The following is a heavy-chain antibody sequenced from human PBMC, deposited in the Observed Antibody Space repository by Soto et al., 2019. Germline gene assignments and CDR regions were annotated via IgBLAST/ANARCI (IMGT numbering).Heavy chain of an antibody. J-gene: IGHJ4*02. CDR2: IYYSGSP. V-gene: IGHV4-39*01. D-gene: IGHD3-16*01. Sequence: REWIGSIYYSGSPYYNPSLKSRVTISVDTSKNQFSLKLSSVTAADTAVYYCARLFYDYVWGSYPLSEDYWGQGTLVTVSS. CDR3: ARLFYDYVWGSYPLSEDY.